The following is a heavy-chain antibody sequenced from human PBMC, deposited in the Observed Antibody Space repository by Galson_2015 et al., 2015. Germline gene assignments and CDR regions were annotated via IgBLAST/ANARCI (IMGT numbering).Heavy chain of an antibody. J-gene: IGHJ3*02. V-gene: IGHV3-7*03. D-gene: IGHD4-17*01. CDR2: IKQDGNER. Sequence: SLRLSCAASGFTFSSYGMHWVRQAPGKGLEWVANIKQDGNERYYVDSVKGRFTTSRDNSRNTLFLQMSSLRVEDTAIYYCAKDPNGDYVGAFDTWGHGTLVTVSS. CDR3: AKDPNGDYVGAFDT. CDR1: GFTFSSYG.